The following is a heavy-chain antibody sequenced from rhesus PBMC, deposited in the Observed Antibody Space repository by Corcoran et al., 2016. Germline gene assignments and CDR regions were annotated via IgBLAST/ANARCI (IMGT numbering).Heavy chain of an antibody. V-gene: IGHV4-127*01. D-gene: IGHD4-35*01. CDR3: ARMTTVTNIDY. CDR1: GYSISSGYG. CDR2: IYGGSGST. J-gene: IGHJ4*01. Sequence: QLQLQESGPGLVKPSETLSLTCAVSGYSISSGYGWGWIRQPPGKGLEWIGQIYGGSGSTYYNPSLKSRVTVSKDTSKNQFSLKLSSVTAADTAVYYCARMTTVTNIDYWGQGVLVTVSS.